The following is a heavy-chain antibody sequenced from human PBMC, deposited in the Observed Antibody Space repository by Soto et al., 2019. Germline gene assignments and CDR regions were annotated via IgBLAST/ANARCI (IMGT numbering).Heavy chain of an antibody. V-gene: IGHV3-21*01. CDR3: ARDRVEGDYDSSGYSL. Sequence: EVQLVESGGGPVKPGGSLRLSCAASGFTFSTYTMNWVRQAPGKGLEWVSSISSSSTYIYYADSLKGRFTISRDNAKNSLYLQMNGLRAEDTAVYYCARDRVEGDYDSSGYSLWGQGTLVTVSS. CDR1: GFTFSTYT. J-gene: IGHJ4*02. D-gene: IGHD3-22*01. CDR2: ISSSSTYI.